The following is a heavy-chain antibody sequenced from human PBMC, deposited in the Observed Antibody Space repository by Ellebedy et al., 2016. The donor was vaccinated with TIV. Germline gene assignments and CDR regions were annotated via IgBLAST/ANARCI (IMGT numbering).Heavy chain of an antibody. J-gene: IGHJ4*02. CDR1: GFTFSSNG. V-gene: IGHV3-30*18. Sequence: GGSLRLXXAASGFTFSSNGMHWVRQAPGKGLEWVAVISYDERNKYYADSVKGRFTISRDNSKNTLYLQMNSLRTEDTAVYYCAKDRASCYTFDYWGQGTLVTVSS. CDR3: AKDRASCYTFDY. CDR2: ISYDERNK. D-gene: IGHD2-2*02.